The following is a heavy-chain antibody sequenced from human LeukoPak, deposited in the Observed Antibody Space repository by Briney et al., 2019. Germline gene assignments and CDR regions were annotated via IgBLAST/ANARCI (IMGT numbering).Heavy chain of an antibody. D-gene: IGHD3-10*01. Sequence: SETLSLTCTVSGGSISSGGYFWSWIRQHPGKGLGWIGYIYHSGSTYYNPSLKSRVTISVDTSKNQFSLKLISVTAADTAVYYCARAVPLDYYGSGSPPDHWGQGTLVTVSS. V-gene: IGHV4-31*03. CDR2: IYHSGST. CDR1: GGSISSGGYF. CDR3: ARAVPLDYYGSGSPPDH. J-gene: IGHJ4*02.